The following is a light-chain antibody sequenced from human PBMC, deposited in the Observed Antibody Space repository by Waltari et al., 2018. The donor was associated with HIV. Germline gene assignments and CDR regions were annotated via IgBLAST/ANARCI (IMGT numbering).Light chain of an antibody. CDR2: KIS. Sequence: DIVMTQSPLSLPVALGQPASISCRSSQSLVYSDGNTYVNWIQQRPGQSPRRLIYKISARDSGVPDRFSGSGSGSDFTLKISRVEAADVGVYYCMQGSYWPYTFGQGTKLEIK. V-gene: IGKV2-30*01. J-gene: IGKJ2*01. CDR1: QSLVYSDGNTY. CDR3: MQGSYWPYT.